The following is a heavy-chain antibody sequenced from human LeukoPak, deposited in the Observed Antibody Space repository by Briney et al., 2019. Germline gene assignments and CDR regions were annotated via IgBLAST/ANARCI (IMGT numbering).Heavy chain of an antibody. CDR2: ISSSGSTI. D-gene: IGHD3-10*02. CDR1: GFTFSSYE. CDR3: AELGITMIGGV. J-gene: IGHJ6*04. Sequence: PGGSLILSCAASGFTFSSYEMNWVRQAPGKGLEWVSYISSSGSTIYYADSVKGRFTISRDNAKNSLYLQMNSLRAEDTAVYYCAELGITMIGGVWGEGTTVTISS. V-gene: IGHV3-48*03.